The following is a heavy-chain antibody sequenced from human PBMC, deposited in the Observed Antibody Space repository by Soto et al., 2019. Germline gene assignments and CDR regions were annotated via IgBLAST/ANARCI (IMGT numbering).Heavy chain of an antibody. V-gene: IGHV4-34*01. CDR2: FNHSGST. J-gene: IGHJ6*02. CDR1: GGSFSGYY. D-gene: IGHD5-12*01. CDR3: ARVVRWLRLAGGTTAFRFDYGMDV. Sequence: SETLSLTCAVYGGSFSGYYWSWIRQPPGKGLERIGEFNHSGSTNYNPSLKSRVTISVDTSKNQFSLKLSSVTAADTAVYYCARVVRWLRLAGGTTAFRFDYGMDVWGQGTTVTVSS.